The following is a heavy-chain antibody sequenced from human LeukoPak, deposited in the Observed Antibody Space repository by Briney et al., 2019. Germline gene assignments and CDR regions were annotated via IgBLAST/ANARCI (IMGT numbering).Heavy chain of an antibody. V-gene: IGHV3-30-3*02. D-gene: IGHD3-10*01. CDR2: ISYDGSNK. CDR3: AKWTRTTLFRGDRARFDS. CDR1: GFTFSSYA. Sequence: GGSLRLSCAASGFTFSSYAMHWVRQAPGKGLEWVAVISYDGSNKYYADSVKGRFTISRDTSKTTISLQMNSLRVEDSAVYYCAKWTRTTLFRGDRARFDSWGQGTLVTVSS. J-gene: IGHJ4*02.